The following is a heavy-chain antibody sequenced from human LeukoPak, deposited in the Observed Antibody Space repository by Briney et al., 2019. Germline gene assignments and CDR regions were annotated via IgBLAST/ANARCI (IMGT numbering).Heavy chain of an antibody. J-gene: IGHJ3*02. CDR2: ISGSGGST. V-gene: IGHV3-23*01. CDR1: GFTFSSYG. CDR3: AKIPMVRGVISGAFDI. Sequence: PGGSLRLSCAASGFTFSSYGMSWVRQAPGKGLEWVSAISGSGGSTYYADSVKGRFTISRDNSKNTLYLQMNSLRAEDTAVYYCAKIPMVRGVISGAFDIWGQGTMVTVSS. D-gene: IGHD3-10*01.